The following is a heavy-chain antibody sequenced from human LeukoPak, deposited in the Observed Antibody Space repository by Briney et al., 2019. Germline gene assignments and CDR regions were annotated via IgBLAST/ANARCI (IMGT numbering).Heavy chain of an antibody. V-gene: IGHV4-34*01. CDR2: INHSGRT. CDR3: ARVSVTTETDWFDP. CDR1: VGSFSGYY. J-gene: IGHJ5*02. Sequence: SETLSLTCAVYVGSFSGYYWSWIRQPPGKGLEWIGDINHSGRTNYNPSLKSRLTILVDASKNQFSLKLSSVTAADTAVYYCARVSVTTETDWFDPWGQGTLVTVSS. D-gene: IGHD4-17*01.